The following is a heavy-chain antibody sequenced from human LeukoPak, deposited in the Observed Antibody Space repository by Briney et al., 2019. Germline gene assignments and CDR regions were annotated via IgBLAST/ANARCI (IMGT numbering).Heavy chain of an antibody. CDR2: TSAYNGNT. CDR1: GYTFTSYG. CDR3: ARDRGPGVLAAAGTALPFDP. D-gene: IGHD6-13*01. J-gene: IGHJ5*02. Sequence: WASVKVSCKASGYTFTSYGISWVRQAPGQGLEWMGWTSAYNGNTNYAQKLQGRVTMTTDTSTSTAYMELRSLRSDDTAVYYCARDRGPGVLAAAGTALPFDPWGQGTLVTVSS. V-gene: IGHV1-18*01.